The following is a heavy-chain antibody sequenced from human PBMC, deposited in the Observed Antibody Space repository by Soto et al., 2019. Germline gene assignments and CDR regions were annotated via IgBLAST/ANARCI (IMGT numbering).Heavy chain of an antibody. Sequence: ASVKVSCKASGCTFSSYSISWVRQAPGQGLEWMGGIIPIFGTANYAQKFQGRVTITADESTSTAYMELSSLRSEDTAVYYCAKYSGYDRDYFDYWGQGTLVTVSS. V-gene: IGHV1-69*13. CDR1: GCTFSSYS. D-gene: IGHD5-12*01. J-gene: IGHJ4*02. CDR3: AKYSGYDRDYFDY. CDR2: IIPIFGTA.